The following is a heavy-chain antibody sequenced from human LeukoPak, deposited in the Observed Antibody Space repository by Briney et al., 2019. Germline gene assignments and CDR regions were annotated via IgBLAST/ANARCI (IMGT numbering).Heavy chain of an antibody. D-gene: IGHD2-2*01. CDR2: ITPRDGST. Sequence: ASVKVSCKAIGYMFTRHYIHWVRQAPGQGLEWMGIITPRDGSTNYAQKFQGRVTMTTDASTNTAYMELRSLRSEDTAVYYCARGHCSSTSCYEDYYYGMDVWGQGTTVTVSS. V-gene: IGHV1-46*01. CDR3: ARGHCSSTSCYEDYYYGMDV. J-gene: IGHJ6*02. CDR1: GYMFTRHY.